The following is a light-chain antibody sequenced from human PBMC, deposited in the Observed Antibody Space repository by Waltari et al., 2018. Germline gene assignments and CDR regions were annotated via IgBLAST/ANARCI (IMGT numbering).Light chain of an antibody. V-gene: IGKV2-30*01. Sequence: VVMTQSPLSLPVTLGQPASISCRPSQILVYADGNTYLNWFHQRPGQSPRRLIYRVSVRDSGVPDRFSGSGSGTDFTLMISRVEAEDVGVYYCMQGTHWPYTFGQGTKLEIK. CDR2: RVS. CDR1: QILVYADGNTY. CDR3: MQGTHWPYT. J-gene: IGKJ2*01.